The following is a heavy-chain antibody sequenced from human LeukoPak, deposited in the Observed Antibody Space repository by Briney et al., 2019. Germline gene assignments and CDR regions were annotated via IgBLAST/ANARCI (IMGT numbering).Heavy chain of an antibody. V-gene: IGHV3-53*05. D-gene: IGHD6-19*01. CDR2: IHSGGST. Sequence: GGSLRLSCAAPGVTVSSNYMGWVRQARGKGLEWVAFIHSGGSTNYADSVKGLFSIFSDNSKNTLYLQLNSLRAEDTAVYYCARVSTDSRDWYAFDYWGQGILVTVSS. J-gene: IGHJ4*02. CDR3: ARVSTDSRDWYAFDY. CDR1: GVTVSSNY.